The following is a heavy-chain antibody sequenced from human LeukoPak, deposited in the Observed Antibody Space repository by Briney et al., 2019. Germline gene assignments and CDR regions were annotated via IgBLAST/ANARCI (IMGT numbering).Heavy chain of an antibody. D-gene: IGHD1-7*01. CDR3: ARMRNFGPY. CDR2: IKEDGSEK. J-gene: IGHJ4*02. Sequence: PGGSLRLSCAASGFTFTSYWMSWVRQAPGKGLEWPANIKEDGSEKYYVDSVKGRFTISRDNAKNSLYLQMNSLRAEDTAVYYCARMRNFGPYWGQGTLVTVSS. V-gene: IGHV3-7*01. CDR1: GFTFTSYW.